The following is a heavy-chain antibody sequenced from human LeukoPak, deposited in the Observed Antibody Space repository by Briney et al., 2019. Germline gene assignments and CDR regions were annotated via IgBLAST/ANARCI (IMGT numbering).Heavy chain of an antibody. J-gene: IGHJ4*02. CDR2: IYYSGST. V-gene: IGHV4-59*01. CDR3: ARGYSYGYFDY. D-gene: IGHD5-18*01. Sequence: SETLSLTCTVSGGSISSYYWSWIRQSPGKGLEWIGYIYYSGSTNYNPSLKSRVTISVDTSKNQFSLKLSSVTAADAAVYYCARGYSYGYFDYWGQGTLVIVSS. CDR1: GGSISSYY.